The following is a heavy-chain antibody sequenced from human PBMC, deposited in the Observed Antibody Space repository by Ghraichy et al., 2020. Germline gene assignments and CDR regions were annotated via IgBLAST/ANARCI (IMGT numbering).Heavy chain of an antibody. CDR2: INHSGST. V-gene: IGHV4-34*01. CDR1: GGSFRGYY. J-gene: IGHJ6*02. D-gene: IGHD3-22*01. CDR3: ARGRIVVVISYYYYYGMDV. Sequence: SQTLSLTCAVYGGSFRGYYWSWIRQPPGKGLEWIGEINHSGSTNYNPSLKSRVTISVDTSKNQFSLKLSSVTAADTAVYYCARGRIVVVISYYYYYGMDVSVQETTVTVSS.